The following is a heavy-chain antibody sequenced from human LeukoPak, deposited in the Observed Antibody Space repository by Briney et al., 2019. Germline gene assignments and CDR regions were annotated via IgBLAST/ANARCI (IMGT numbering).Heavy chain of an antibody. V-gene: IGHV3-11*01. Sequence: GGSLRLSCAASGFTFSDYYMTWIRQDPGKGLEWVSYISSGSSTIYYADSVKGRFTISRDNAKNSLYLQMNSLRADDTAVYYCAKDGGSWQENYFDYWGQGTLVTVSS. CDR1: GFTFSDYY. J-gene: IGHJ4*02. D-gene: IGHD6-13*01. CDR2: ISSGSSTI. CDR3: AKDGGSWQENYFDY.